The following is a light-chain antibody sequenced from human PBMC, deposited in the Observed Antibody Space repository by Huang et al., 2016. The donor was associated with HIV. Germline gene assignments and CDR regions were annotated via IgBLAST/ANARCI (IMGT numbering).Light chain of an antibody. CDR1: QSLLDSSLNKDK. CDR3: QQYYRTPLT. V-gene: IGKV4-1*01. Sequence: DIVMTQSPDSLVVSLGERATINCRSTQSLLDSSLNKDKLAWYQQKPGQPPRLLIYWASTRESAVPDRFSGSGSETDFTLTISSLQAEDVAIYYCQQYYRTPLTFGGGTKIEIK. CDR2: WAS. J-gene: IGKJ4*01.